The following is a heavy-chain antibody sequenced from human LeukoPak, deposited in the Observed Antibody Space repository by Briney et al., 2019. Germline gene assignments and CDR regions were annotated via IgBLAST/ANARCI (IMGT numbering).Heavy chain of an antibody. J-gene: IGHJ4*02. CDR2: IWYSGTT. D-gene: IGHD3-10*01. CDR3: VRTISDGSGDY. V-gene: IGHV4-59*01. Sequence: SETLSLTCTVSGGSISRYHWSWIRQPPEKGLEWIGYIWYSGTTNYNPSLKSRVTMLVDTSKNHFSLRLSSVTAADTAVYYCVRTISDGSGDYWGQGILVTVSA. CDR1: GGSISRYH.